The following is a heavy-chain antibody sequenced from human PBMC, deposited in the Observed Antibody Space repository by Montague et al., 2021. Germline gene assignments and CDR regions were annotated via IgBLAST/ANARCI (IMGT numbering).Heavy chain of an antibody. CDR1: GFSLATSGVG. CDR3: APKIAAHKAHDGFSV. D-gene: IGHD6-13*01. CDR2: IFWDDDK. V-gene: IGHV2-5*02. Sequence: PALVKPTQTPTLTCTFSGFSLATSGVGVAWLRQPPGKALEWLALIFWDDDKRYSPSLKSRLTITKDTTKNQVVLTLTNMDPVDTATYFCAPKIAAHKAHDGFSVWGQGTVATVSA. J-gene: IGHJ3*01.